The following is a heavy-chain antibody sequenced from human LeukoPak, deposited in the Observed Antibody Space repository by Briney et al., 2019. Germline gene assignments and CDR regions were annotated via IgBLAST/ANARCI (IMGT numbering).Heavy chain of an antibody. D-gene: IGHD3-10*01. CDR2: MNPNSGNT. J-gene: IGHJ5*02. V-gene: IGHV1-8*02. CDR1: GYTFTSYD. CDR3: ARSNELPMVRGGMRGHWFDP. Sequence: ASVKISCKASGYTFTSYDINWVRQATGQGLEWMGWMNPNSGNTGYAQKFQGRVTMTRNTSISTAYMELSSLRSEDTAVYYCARSNELPMVRGGMRGHWFDPWGQGTLVTVSS.